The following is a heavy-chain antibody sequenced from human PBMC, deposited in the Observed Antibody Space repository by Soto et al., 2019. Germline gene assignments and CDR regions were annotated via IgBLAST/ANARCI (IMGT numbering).Heavy chain of an antibody. J-gene: IGHJ5*02. D-gene: IGHD2-2*01. CDR3: AKDNCISTSCYRLYNWFDP. Sequence: GSLRLSCAASGITLSSYWMYWVRQAPGKGLVWVSRIHNDGSSTSYADSVKGRFTISRDNSKNTLHLEMNSLRAEDTAVYYCAKDNCISTSCYRLYNWFDPWGQGTLVTVSS. CDR1: GITLSSYW. CDR2: IHNDGSST. V-gene: IGHV3-74*01.